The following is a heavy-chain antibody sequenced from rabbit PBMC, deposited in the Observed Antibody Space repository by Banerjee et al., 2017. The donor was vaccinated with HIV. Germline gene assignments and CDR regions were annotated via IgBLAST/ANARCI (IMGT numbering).Heavy chain of an antibody. CDR1: GFSFSSDYD. CDR3: ARHEGGWGEGL. CDR2: ISAGAIT. J-gene: IGHJ3*01. D-gene: IGHD4-1*01. Sequence: QSLEESGGDLVKPGASLTLTCTASGFSFSSDYDMYWVRQTPGKGLEWVACISAGAITYYATWAKGRFTISKPSSTTVTLQMTSLTAADTATYFCARHEGGWGEGLWGQGTLVTVS. V-gene: IGHV1S40*01.